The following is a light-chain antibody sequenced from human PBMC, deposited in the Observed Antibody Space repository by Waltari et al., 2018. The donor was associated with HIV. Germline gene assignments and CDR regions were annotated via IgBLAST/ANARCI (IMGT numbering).Light chain of an antibody. CDR2: DDR. CDR3: QVWDSNSAF. V-gene: IGLV3-21*02. CDR1: YMGLKR. J-gene: IGLJ1*01. Sequence: SHDLTQPPPVSVAPGQTARNTSGGPYMGLKRVHWYHMRQGEATVLVVYDDRDRPSGIPERFSGSNSGDTATLTVGWAEAGDEADYYCQVWDSNSAFFGSGTKVTVL.